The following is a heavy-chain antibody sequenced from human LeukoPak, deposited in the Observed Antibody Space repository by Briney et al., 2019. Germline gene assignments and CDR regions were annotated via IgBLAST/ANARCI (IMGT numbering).Heavy chain of an antibody. Sequence: ASVKVSCKASGYTLTELSMHWVRQAPGQGLEWMGGFDPENGETIYAQKFQGRVTMTEDTSTGTAYMELSSLRSDDTAVYYCATDYPRGRKVVTSLRHPADYFQHWGQGTLVTVSS. D-gene: IGHD2-21*02. J-gene: IGHJ1*01. CDR1: GYTLTELS. CDR2: FDPENGET. V-gene: IGHV1-24*01. CDR3: ATDYPRGRKVVTSLRHPADYFQH.